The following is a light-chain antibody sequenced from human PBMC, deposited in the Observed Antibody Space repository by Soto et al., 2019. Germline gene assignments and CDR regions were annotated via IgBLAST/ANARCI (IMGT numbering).Light chain of an antibody. CDR3: QQSFSFPAT. J-gene: IGKJ4*01. Sequence: IHVTQSPSSVSASVLDIATITFRAGQDITAYLAWYQHKPGTAPKLLIYAASSLQSGVPSRFSGGGSGTDFTLTISSLQPEDFVTYFCQQSFSFPATFGGGTKVDIK. V-gene: IGKV1-12*01. CDR1: QDITAY. CDR2: AAS.